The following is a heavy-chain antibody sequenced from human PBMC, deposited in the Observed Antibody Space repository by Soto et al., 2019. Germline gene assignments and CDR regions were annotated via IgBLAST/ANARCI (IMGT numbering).Heavy chain of an antibody. CDR1: GGSFSGYY. CDR3: ARDRSPNFGDYGRFDY. Sequence: SETLSLTCAVYGGSFSGYYWSWIRQPPGKGLEWIGEINHSGSTNYNPSLKSRVTISVDTSKNQFSLKLRSDDTAVYFCARDRSPNFGDYGRFDYWGQGSLVTV. J-gene: IGHJ4*02. CDR2: INHSGST. V-gene: IGHV4-34*01. D-gene: IGHD4-17*01.